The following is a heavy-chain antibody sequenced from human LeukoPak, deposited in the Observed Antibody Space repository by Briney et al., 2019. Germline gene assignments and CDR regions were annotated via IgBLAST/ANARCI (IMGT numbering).Heavy chain of an antibody. D-gene: IGHD1-7*01. CDR1: GGSLGGYS. V-gene: IGHV4-34*01. CDR2: INHSGST. J-gene: IGHJ4*02. Sequence: SETLSLTCAVYGGSLGGYSWSWIRQPPGKGLEWIGEINHSGSTNYNPSLKSRVTISVDTSKNQFSLKLSSVTAADTAVYYCARYNWNYVFWGQGTLVTVSS. CDR3: ARYNWNYVF.